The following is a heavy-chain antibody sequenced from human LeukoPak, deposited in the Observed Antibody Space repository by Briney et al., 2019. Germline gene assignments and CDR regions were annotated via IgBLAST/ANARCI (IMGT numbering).Heavy chain of an antibody. D-gene: IGHD3-9*01. J-gene: IGHJ6*02. Sequence: GRPLRLSCAASGFTFSSYSMHWVRQAPGKGLEWVAVILHDGSNKYYADSVKGRFTISRDNSKNTLYLQMNSLRAEDTAVFFCARNIRYFDLDVWGQGTTVPVSS. V-gene: IGHV3-30-3*01. CDR1: GFTFSSYS. CDR3: ARNIRYFDLDV. CDR2: ILHDGSNK.